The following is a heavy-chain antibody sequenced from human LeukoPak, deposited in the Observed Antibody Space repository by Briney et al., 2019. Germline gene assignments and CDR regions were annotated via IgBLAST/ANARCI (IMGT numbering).Heavy chain of an antibody. CDR3: ARSDGIGTTDY. D-gene: IGHD1-7*01. V-gene: IGHV3-7*01. CDR1: GFTFSVYW. J-gene: IGHJ4*02. Sequence: GGSLRLSCAASGFTFSVYWMSWVRQAPGEGLEWVANINQDGSATWYVDSVRGRFTFSRDNAKNSLYLQMNSLRVEDTAVYYCARSDGIGTTDYWGQGTLVAVSS. CDR2: INQDGSAT.